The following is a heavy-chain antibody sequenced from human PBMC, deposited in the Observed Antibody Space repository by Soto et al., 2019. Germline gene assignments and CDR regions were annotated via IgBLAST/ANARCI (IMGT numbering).Heavy chain of an antibody. Sequence: QVQLVQSGAEVKKPGASVKVSCKASGYTFTSYDINWVRQATGQGLEWMGWMNPNSGNTGYAEKCQGRVTMTRNNAMSKAYLGLGSLGSEDTAVYYCAKRRVLSCSGGSCLGYYHHWGKGNLMTVSS. D-gene: IGHD2-15*01. J-gene: IGHJ1*01. CDR3: AKRRVLSCSGGSCLGYYHH. CDR2: MNPNSGNT. V-gene: IGHV1-8*01. CDR1: GYTFTSYD.